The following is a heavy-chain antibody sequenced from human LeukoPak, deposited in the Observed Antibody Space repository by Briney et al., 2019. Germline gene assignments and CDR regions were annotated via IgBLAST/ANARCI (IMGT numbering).Heavy chain of an antibody. D-gene: IGHD3-22*01. CDR1: GGSISSYY. J-gene: IGHJ4*02. CDR2: IYYSGST. CDR3: ARLGYDSSSYYPGYFDY. Sequence: PSETLSLTCTVSGGSISSYYWSWIRQPPGKGLEWIWYIYYSGSTNYNPSLKSRVTISVDTSKNQFSLKLGSVTAADTAVYYCARLGYDSSSYYPGYFDYWGQGTLVTVSP. V-gene: IGHV4-59*08.